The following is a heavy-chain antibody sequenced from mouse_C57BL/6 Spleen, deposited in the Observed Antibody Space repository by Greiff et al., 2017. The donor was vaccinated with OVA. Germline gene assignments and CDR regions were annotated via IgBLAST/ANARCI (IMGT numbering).Heavy chain of an antibody. CDR2: IHPNSGST. CDR3: ATYYSNYVGFAY. Sequence: QVQLQQPGAELVKPGASVKLSCKASGYTFTSYWMHWVKQRPGQGLEWIGMIHPNSGSTNYNQKFKSKATLTVDKSSITAYMQLSSLTSEDSAVDYCATYYSNYVGFAYWGQGTLVTVSA. D-gene: IGHD2-5*01. J-gene: IGHJ3*01. V-gene: IGHV1-64*01. CDR1: GYTFTSYW.